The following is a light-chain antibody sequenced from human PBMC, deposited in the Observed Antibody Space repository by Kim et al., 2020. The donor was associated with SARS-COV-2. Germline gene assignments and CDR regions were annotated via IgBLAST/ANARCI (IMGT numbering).Light chain of an antibody. CDR3: QQRASWPPALT. CDR2: HAT. Sequence: PGESATPSCRCSQSVGFYLAWYQQKPGQAPRLLVYHATNRASGIPARFSGSGSQTDFTLTISSLEPEDSAFYYCQQRASWPPALTFGGGTKVDIK. J-gene: IGKJ4*01. CDR1: QSVGFY. V-gene: IGKV3-11*01.